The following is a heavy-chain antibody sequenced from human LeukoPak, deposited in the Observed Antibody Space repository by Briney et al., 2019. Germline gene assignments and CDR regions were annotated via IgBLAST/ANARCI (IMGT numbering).Heavy chain of an antibody. V-gene: IGHV1-2*02. CDR3: ARDRDYSNTERGFDY. J-gene: IGHJ4*02. Sequence: ASVKVSCKTSGYTFTDYYIHWVRQAPGQGLEWMGWINPNSGEANSAQKFQGRVTMTGDTSISTAYMELRRVTSDDTAVYYCARDRDYSNTERGFDYWGQGTLVTVSS. CDR1: GYTFTDYY. D-gene: IGHD4-11*01. CDR2: INPNSGEA.